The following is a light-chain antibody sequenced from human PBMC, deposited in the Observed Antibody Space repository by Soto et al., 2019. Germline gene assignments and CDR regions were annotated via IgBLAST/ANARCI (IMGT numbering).Light chain of an antibody. V-gene: IGLV2-14*03. Sequence: QSALTQPASVSGSPGQSITISCTGTSSDIGGYNYVSWYQQYPGKPPKLLIYDVSDRPSGVSSRFSGSKSGNTASLTISGLQAEDEGDYYCSSYSGSGTLVVFGGGTKLTVL. CDR1: SSDIGGYNY. CDR2: DVS. J-gene: IGLJ2*01. CDR3: SSYSGSGTLVV.